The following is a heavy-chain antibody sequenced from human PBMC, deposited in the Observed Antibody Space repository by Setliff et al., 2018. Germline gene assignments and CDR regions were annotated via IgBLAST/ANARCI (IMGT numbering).Heavy chain of an antibody. CDR3: ARAAKYDSSGYYGFWFDP. D-gene: IGHD3-22*01. CDR2: INHSGST. Sequence: PSETLSLTCAVYGGSFSGYYWSWIRQPPGKGLEWIGEINHSGSTNYNPSLKSRVTISVDTSKKQLSLKLSSVTAADTAVYYCARAAKYDSSGYYGFWFDPWGQGTLVTVSS. V-gene: IGHV4-34*01. CDR1: GGSFSGYY. J-gene: IGHJ5*02.